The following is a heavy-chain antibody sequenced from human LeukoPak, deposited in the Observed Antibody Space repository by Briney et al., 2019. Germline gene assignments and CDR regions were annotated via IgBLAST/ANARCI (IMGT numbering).Heavy chain of an antibody. V-gene: IGHV3-30-3*01. J-gene: IGHJ4*02. CDR3: ARDLDDSYSSSSDY. CDR2: ISYDGRNK. CDR1: GFTFSSYA. Sequence: GGSLRLSCAASGFTFSSYAMHWVRQAPGKGLEWVAVISYDGRNKYYADSVKGRFTISRDNSKNTLYLQMNSLRAEATAVYYCARDLDDSYSSSSDYWGQGTLVTVSS. D-gene: IGHD6-6*01.